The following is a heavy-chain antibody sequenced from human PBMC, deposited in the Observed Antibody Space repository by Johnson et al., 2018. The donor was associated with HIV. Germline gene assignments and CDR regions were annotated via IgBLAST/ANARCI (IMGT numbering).Heavy chain of an antibody. CDR1: GFTFSSYG. J-gene: IGHJ3*02. CDR3: ASISLGAFDI. CDR2: IRYDGSNK. D-gene: IGHD2-21*01. V-gene: IGHV3-30*02. Sequence: QMQLVESGGGVVQPGGSLRLSCAASGFTFSSYGMHWVRQAPGKGLEWVAFIRYDGSNKYYADSVKGRFTISRDNSKNTLYLQMGSLRAEDMAVYFCASISLGAFDIWGQGTLVTVSS.